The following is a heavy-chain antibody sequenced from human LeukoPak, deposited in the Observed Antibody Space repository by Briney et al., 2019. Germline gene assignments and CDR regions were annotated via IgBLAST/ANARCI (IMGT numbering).Heavy chain of an antibody. V-gene: IGHV1-69*13. D-gene: IGHD3-3*01. CDR1: GGTFSSYA. Sequence: SVKVSCKASGGTFSSYAISWVRQAPGQGLEWMGGIIPIFGTANYAQKFQGRVTITADESTSTAYMELSSLRSEDTAVYYCAKDPRFSHPIADDYWGQGTLVTVSS. J-gene: IGHJ4*02. CDR3: AKDPRFSHPIADDY. CDR2: IIPIFGTA.